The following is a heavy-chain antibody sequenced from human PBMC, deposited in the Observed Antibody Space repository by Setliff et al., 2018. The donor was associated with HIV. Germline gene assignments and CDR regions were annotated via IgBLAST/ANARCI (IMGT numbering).Heavy chain of an antibody. Sequence: SETLSLTCTVSGDSISSDFYWGWIRQPPGKGLEWIGSIYHSGNTYYMPSLQSRVTISADTSKNQFSLKLNSVSAADTALYFCAKHWSLEVATMGASDIWGQGTMVTVSS. V-gene: IGHV4-38-2*02. CDR1: GDSISSDFY. CDR2: IYHSGNT. CDR3: AKHWSLEVATMGASDI. D-gene: IGHD5-12*01. J-gene: IGHJ3*02.